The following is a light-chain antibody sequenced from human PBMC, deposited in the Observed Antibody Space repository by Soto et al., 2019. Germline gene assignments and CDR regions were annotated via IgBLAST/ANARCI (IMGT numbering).Light chain of an antibody. CDR3: SSYTSTSTLGVM. V-gene: IGLV2-14*01. J-gene: IGLJ7*01. Sequence: QSVLTQPASVSGSPGQSITISCTGTRSDIGGYNFVSWYQQHPGKAPKVMIYDVSNRPSGVSNRFSGSKSGNTASLTISGLQAEDEADYYCSSYTSTSTLGVMFGGGTQLTVL. CDR1: RSDIGGYNF. CDR2: DVS.